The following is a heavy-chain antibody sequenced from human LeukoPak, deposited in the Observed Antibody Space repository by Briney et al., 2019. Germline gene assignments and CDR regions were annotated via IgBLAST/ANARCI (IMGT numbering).Heavy chain of an antibody. V-gene: IGHV1-2*02. CDR1: GYTFTGYY. CDR2: INPNSGGT. J-gene: IGHJ4*02. CDR3: APCRGGVWKFDY. D-gene: IGHD1-1*01. Sequence: ASVKVSCKASGYTFTGYYMHWVRQAPGQGLEWMGWINPNSGGTNYAQKFQGRVTMTRDTSISTAYMELSRLRSDDTAVYYCAPCRGGVWKFDYWGQGTLVTVSS.